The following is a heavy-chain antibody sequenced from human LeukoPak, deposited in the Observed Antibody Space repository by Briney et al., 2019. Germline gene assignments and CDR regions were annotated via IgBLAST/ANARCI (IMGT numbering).Heavy chain of an antibody. CDR2: IYTSGST. CDR1: GGSISSYY. Sequence: SETLSLTCTVSGGSISSYYWSWIRQPAGKGLEWIGRIYTSGSTNYNPSLKSRVTMSVDTSKNQFSLKLSSVTAADTAVYYCARDGPSIVGAPLFDYWGQGILVTVSS. V-gene: IGHV4-4*07. CDR3: ARDGPSIVGAPLFDY. J-gene: IGHJ4*02. D-gene: IGHD1-26*01.